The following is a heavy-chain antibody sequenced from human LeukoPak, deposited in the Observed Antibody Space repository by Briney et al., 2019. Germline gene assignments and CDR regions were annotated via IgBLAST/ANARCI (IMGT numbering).Heavy chain of an antibody. D-gene: IGHD6-13*01. CDR1: GYTFTSYY. V-gene: IGHV1-46*03. J-gene: IGHJ5*02. Sequence: ASVKVSCKASGYTFTSYYMHWVRQAPGQGLEWMGIINPSGGSTSYAQKFQGRVTMTRDTSTSTVYMELSSLSSEDTAVYYCARQQQLVRFRFDPWGQGTLVTVSS. CDR2: INPSGGST. CDR3: ARQQQLVRFRFDP.